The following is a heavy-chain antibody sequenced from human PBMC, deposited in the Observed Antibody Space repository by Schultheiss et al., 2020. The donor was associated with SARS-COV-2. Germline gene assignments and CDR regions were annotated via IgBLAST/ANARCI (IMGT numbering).Heavy chain of an antibody. CDR2: IHYDGTKK. Sequence: GGSLRLSCAASGFTFSSYVMHWVRQAPGKGLEWVAFIHYDGTKKYYADSVKGRFTISRDNSKSTLYLQMNSLRAEDTALYYCARGGRYFDWLLLASWGQGTQVTVSS. J-gene: IGHJ4*02. V-gene: IGHV3-30*02. CDR1: GFTFSSYV. CDR3: ARGGRYFDWLLLAS. D-gene: IGHD3-9*01.